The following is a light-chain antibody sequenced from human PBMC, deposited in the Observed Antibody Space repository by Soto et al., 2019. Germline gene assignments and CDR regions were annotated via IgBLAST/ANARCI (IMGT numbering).Light chain of an antibody. J-gene: IGLJ1*01. Sequence: QAVVTQPPSASGSPGQSVTISCTGTSSDVGGYNYVSWYQQHPGKAPKLMIYEVSKRPSGVPDRFSGSKSGNTASLTVSGLQAEDEADYYCSSYAGSNNFNVFGTGTMLTVL. V-gene: IGLV2-8*01. CDR1: SSDVGGYNY. CDR2: EVS. CDR3: SSYAGSNNFNV.